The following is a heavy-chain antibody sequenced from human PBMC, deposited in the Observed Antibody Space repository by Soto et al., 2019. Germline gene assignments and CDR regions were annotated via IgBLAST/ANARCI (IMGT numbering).Heavy chain of an antibody. CDR3: ARETYGDYVGYFDP. J-gene: IGHJ5*02. Sequence: GGSLRLSCAASEFTFSNYAMSWVRQAPGKGLEWVSAISYGGGTTYYADSVEGRFTISRDNSKNTLYLQMNSLRAEDTAVYYCARETYGDYVGYFDPWGQGTLVTVSS. V-gene: IGHV3-23*01. CDR2: ISYGGGTT. CDR1: EFTFSNYA. D-gene: IGHD4-17*01.